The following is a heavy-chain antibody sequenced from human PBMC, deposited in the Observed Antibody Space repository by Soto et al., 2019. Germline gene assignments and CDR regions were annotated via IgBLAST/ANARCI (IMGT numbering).Heavy chain of an antibody. V-gene: IGHV3-11*01. D-gene: IGHD2-15*01. Sequence: GGSLRLSCAASGFTFGDYYMSWIRQAPGKGLEWVSYISSGGSTTYYGDSVKGRFTISRDNAKNSLHLQMNSLRGEDTAVYYCARSCSGGSCYQKNAFDIWGQGTMVTVSS. CDR3: ARSCSGGSCYQKNAFDI. J-gene: IGHJ3*02. CDR1: GFTFGDYY. CDR2: ISSGGSTT.